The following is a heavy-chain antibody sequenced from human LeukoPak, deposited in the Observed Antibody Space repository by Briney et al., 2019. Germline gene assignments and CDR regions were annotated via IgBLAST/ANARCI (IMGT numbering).Heavy chain of an antibody. CDR2: IKDAGYNN. CDR1: GDTFRSDG. V-gene: IGHV3-30*02. D-gene: IGHD5-18*01. Sequence: PGGSLTLSCAASGDTFRSDGIQWVRQAPRRGLEWVALIKDAGYNNFYVNSVTGRFTLSKENYKNPMYLAMNTLRTAETAVSYCAQDHTYGLHMWGQGTMVTVSS. CDR3: AQDHTYGLHM. J-gene: IGHJ3*02.